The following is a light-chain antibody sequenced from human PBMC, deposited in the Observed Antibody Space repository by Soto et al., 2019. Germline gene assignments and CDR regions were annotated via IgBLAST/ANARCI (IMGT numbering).Light chain of an antibody. CDR3: QEYNNWPRGT. CDR2: GAS. V-gene: IGKV3-15*01. J-gene: IGKJ1*01. Sequence: IVMTQSPATLSVSPGERATLSCRASQSVRSNLAWYQQKPGQAPRLLIYGASTRATGIPARFSGSGSETDFTLTISSLQSEDFVVYYCQEYNNWPRGTFGQGTKVDIK. CDR1: QSVRSN.